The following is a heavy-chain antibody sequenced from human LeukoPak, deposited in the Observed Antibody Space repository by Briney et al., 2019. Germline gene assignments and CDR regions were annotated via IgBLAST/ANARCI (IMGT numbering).Heavy chain of an antibody. D-gene: IGHD2-21*01. CDR1: GASMRNYY. J-gene: IGHJ4*02. V-gene: IGHV4-59*01. CDR3: ARCDSATALDY. CDR2: IHYSAGT. Sequence: SETLSLTCTVSGASMRNYYWSWLRQPPGRGLEWIGYIHYSAGTNYMPSFKSRVTMSLDTTRDQFSLKLTSVTAADTAVYYCARCDSATALDYWGQGILVTVSS.